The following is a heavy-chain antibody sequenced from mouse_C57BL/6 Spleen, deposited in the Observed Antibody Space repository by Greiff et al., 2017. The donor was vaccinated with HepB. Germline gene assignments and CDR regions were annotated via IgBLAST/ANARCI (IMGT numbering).Heavy chain of an antibody. J-gene: IGHJ3*01. CDR1: GFTFSSYA. Sequence: EVQVVESGGGLVKPGGSPKLSCAASGFTFSSYAMSWVRQTPEKRLEWVATISDGGSYTYYPDNVKGRFTISRDNAKNNLYLQMSHLKSEDTAMYYCARDKGAAQATPFAYWGQGTLVTVSA. V-gene: IGHV5-4*01. CDR3: ARDKGAAQATPFAY. D-gene: IGHD3-2*02. CDR2: ISDGGSYT.